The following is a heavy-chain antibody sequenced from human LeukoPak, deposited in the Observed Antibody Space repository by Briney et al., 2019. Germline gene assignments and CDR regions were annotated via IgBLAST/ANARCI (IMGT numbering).Heavy chain of an antibody. J-gene: IGHJ4*02. D-gene: IGHD3-10*01. CDR3: ARRKNYYGSGTNFDY. CDR1: GGSFSGYY. CDR2: INHSGST. Sequence: SETPSLTCAVYGGSFSGYYWSWIRQPPGKGLEWIGEINHSGSTNYNPSLKSRVTISVDTSKNQFSLKLSSVTAADTAVYYCARRKNYYGSGTNFDYWGQGTLVTVSS. V-gene: IGHV4-34*01.